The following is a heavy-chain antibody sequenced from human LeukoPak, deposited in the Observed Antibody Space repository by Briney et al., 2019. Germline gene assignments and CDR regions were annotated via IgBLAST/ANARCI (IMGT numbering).Heavy chain of an antibody. Sequence: SETLSLTCTVSGGSISSGGYYWSWIRQHPGKGLEWIGYIYYSGSTYYNPSLKSRVTISVDTSKNQFSLKLSSVTAADTAVYYCARFADGGFRPYYYYYMDVWGKGTTVTLSS. J-gene: IGHJ6*03. CDR3: ARFADGGFRPYYYYYMDV. V-gene: IGHV4-31*03. CDR2: IYYSGST. D-gene: IGHD3-16*01. CDR1: GGSISSGGYY.